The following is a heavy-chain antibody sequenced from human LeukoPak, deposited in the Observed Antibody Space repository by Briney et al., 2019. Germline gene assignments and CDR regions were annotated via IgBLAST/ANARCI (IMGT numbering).Heavy chain of an antibody. CDR3: ARGRITGTTCWFDP. CDR2: IDHDGRT. Sequence: PSETLSLTCAVYGGSFSGYYWSWIRQSPGKGLEWIGEIDHDGRTNYNPSLRSRVTISADTSRNQFFLKVRSVTAADTAVYYCARGRITGTTCWFDPWGQGTQVTVSS. D-gene: IGHD1-7*01. CDR1: GGSFSGYY. J-gene: IGHJ5*02. V-gene: IGHV4-34*01.